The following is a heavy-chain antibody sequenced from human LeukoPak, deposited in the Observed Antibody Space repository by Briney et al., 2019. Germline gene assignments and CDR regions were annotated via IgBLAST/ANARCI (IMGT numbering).Heavy chain of an antibody. CDR1: GGSLSGYY. J-gene: IGHJ4*02. Sequence: PSETLSLTCAVYGGSLSGYYWSWIRQPPGKGLEWIGEINHSGSTNYNPSLKSRVTISVDTSKNQFSLKLSSVTAADTAVYYCARAPLWFGELFDYWGQGTLVTVSS. D-gene: IGHD3-10*01. V-gene: IGHV4-34*01. CDR3: ARAPLWFGELFDY. CDR2: INHSGST.